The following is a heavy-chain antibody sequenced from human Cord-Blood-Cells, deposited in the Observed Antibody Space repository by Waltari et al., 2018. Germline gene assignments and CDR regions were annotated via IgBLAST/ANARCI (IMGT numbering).Heavy chain of an antibody. D-gene: IGHD7-27*01. CDR3: TRHGTNWGYY. Sequence: EVQLVASGGGLVQPGGSLKLSCAASGFTFRGSAMPWVRQASGKGLEWVGRIRSKANSYATAYAASVKGRFTISRDDSKNTAYLQMNSLKTEDTAVYYCTRHGTNWGYYWGQGTLVTVSS. V-gene: IGHV3-73*02. CDR1: GFTFRGSA. J-gene: IGHJ4*02. CDR2: IRSKANSYAT.